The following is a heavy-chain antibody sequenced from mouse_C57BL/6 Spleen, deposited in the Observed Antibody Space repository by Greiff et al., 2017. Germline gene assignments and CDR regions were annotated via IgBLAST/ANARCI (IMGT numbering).Heavy chain of an antibody. J-gene: IGHJ2*01. CDR1: GYTFTSYW. CDR2: IHPNRGST. V-gene: IGHV1-64*01. D-gene: IGHD2-3*01. CDR3: ARYGVDDGDYEDY. Sequence: QVQLQQPGAELVKPGASVKLSCKASGYTFTSYWMHWVKQRPGQGLEWIGMIHPNRGSTNYNEKFKSKATLTVDKSSSTAYMQLSSLTSEDSAVYYCARYGVDDGDYEDYWGQGTTLTVSS.